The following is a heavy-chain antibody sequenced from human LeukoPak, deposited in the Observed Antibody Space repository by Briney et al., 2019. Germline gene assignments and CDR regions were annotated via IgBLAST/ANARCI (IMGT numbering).Heavy chain of an antibody. V-gene: IGHV4-30-4*01. D-gene: IGHD3-22*01. CDR1: GGSISSGDYY. CDR2: IYYSGST. Sequence: SQTLSLTCTVSGGSISSGDYYWSWSRQPPGKGLEWIGYIYYSGSTYYNPYLKSGVTISVDTSKNQFSLKLSSVTAADTAVYYCARGDSSGYVYFDYWGQGTLVTVSS. J-gene: IGHJ4*02. CDR3: ARGDSSGYVYFDY.